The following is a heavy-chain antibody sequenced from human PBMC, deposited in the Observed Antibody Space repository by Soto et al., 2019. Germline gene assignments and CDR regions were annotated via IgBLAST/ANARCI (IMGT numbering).Heavy chain of an antibody. CDR1: GFPFINYA. CDR2: TTGGGIGP. J-gene: IGHJ5*02. D-gene: IGHD2-8*02. V-gene: IGHV3-23*01. Sequence: EVQLLESGGGLVQPGESLKLACAASGFPFINYAMSWVRQAPGKGLEWVSTTGGGIGPYYADSVKGRFTISRDNPKNRLYLQMNSLRVEDTAVYYCAKVPDGVNSNSPYHWGQGTLVTVSS. CDR3: AKVPDGVNSNSPYH.